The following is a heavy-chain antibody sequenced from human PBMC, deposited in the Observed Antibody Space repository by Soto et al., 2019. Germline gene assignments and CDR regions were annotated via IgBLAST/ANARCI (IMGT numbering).Heavy chain of an antibody. CDR1: GGSIISHH. CDR3: ARQSSYGSGSYFYFQH. V-gene: IGHV4-59*08. Sequence: SETLSLTCTVSGGSIISHHWSWIRQPPWKALEWIGYIYYSGSTNYNPSLKSRVTISVDTSKNQFSLKLSSVTAADTAVYYCARQSSYGSGSYFYFQHWGQGTMVTVSS. CDR2: IYYSGST. J-gene: IGHJ1*01. D-gene: IGHD3-10*01.